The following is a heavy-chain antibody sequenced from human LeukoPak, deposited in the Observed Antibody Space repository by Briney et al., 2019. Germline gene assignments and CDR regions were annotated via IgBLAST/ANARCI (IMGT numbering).Heavy chain of an antibody. CDR2: IYYSGST. CDR1: GGSISSGGYY. J-gene: IGHJ4*02. V-gene: IGHV4-31*03. D-gene: IGHD3-16*02. CDR3: ASVTYFIRLGELSLSSFDY. Sequence: SQTLSLTCTVSGGSISSGGYYWSWIRQHPGKGLEWIGYIYYSGSTYYNPSLKSRVTISVDTSKNQFSLKLSSVTAADTAVYYCASVTYFIRLGELSLSSFDYWGQGTLVTVSS.